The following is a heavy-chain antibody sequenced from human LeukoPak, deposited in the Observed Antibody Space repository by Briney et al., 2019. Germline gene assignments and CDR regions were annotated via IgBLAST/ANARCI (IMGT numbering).Heavy chain of an antibody. D-gene: IGHD3-10*01. Sequence: PWETLSLTCTVSGGSISSDNYQWSWIRQPPGKGLEWIGYINYSGSTYYNPSLKSRVTISVDTSKNHFSLRLSSVTAADTAVYYCARYGSGSTWFDPWGQGTLVTVSS. J-gene: IGHJ5*02. V-gene: IGHV4-30-4*01. CDR1: GGSISSDNYQ. CDR3: ARYGSGSTWFDP. CDR2: INYSGST.